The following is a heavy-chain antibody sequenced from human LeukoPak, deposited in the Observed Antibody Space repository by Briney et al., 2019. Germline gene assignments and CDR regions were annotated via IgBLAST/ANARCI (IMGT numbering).Heavy chain of an antibody. CDR2: INPNSGGT. D-gene: IGHD3-3*01. V-gene: IGHV1-2*02. J-gene: IGHJ4*02. CDR1: GYTFTGYY. CDR3: ARDLWTFWSGYYWAY. Sequence: ASVKVSCKASGYTFTGYYMHWVRQAPGQGLEWMGWINPNSGGTNYAQKFQGRVTMTGDTSISTAYMELSRLRSDDTAVYYCARDLWTFWSGYYWAYWGQGTLVTVSS.